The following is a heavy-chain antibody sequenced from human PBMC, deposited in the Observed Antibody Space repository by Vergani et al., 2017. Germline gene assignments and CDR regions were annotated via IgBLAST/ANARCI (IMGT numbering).Heavy chain of an antibody. CDR1: TESISRYY. V-gene: IGHV4-4*07. J-gene: IGHJ6*03. CDR3: ARASHCINCYSEGPNGPGYYYMDV. CDR2: VFSSGST. Sequence: QVQLQESGPGLVKPSETLSLTCSVSTESISRYYWSLIRQPAGKGLEWIGRVFSSGSTVHNPALKSRVIKSLDTAKNQFSLQLSSMTAADTAVYYCARASHCINCYSEGPNGPGYYYMDVWGKGTTVTVSS. D-gene: IGHD2-21*01.